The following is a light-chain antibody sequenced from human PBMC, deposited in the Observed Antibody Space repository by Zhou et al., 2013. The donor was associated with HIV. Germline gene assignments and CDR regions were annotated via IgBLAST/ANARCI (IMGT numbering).Light chain of an antibody. J-gene: IGKJ1*01. V-gene: IGKV3-11*01. CDR3: QHRSNWPPEGGT. CDR2: DAS. CDR1: QSVDSSY. Sequence: PGERVTLSCRASQSVDSSYLAWYQQKPGQAPRLLIYDASNRATGIPARFSGSGSGTDFTLTISSLEPEDFAVYYCQHRSNWPPEGGTFGQGTEGGN.